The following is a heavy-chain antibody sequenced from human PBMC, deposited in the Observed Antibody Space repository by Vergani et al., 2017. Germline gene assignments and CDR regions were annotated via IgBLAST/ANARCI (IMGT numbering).Heavy chain of an antibody. CDR1: GFTFSSYS. D-gene: IGHD7-27*01. Sequence: EVQLVESGGGLVQPGGSLRLSCAASGFTFSSYSMNWVRQAPGKGLEWVSYISSSSSTIYYADSVKGRFTISRDNAKNSLYLQMNSLRAEDTAVYYCCGEGVADAFDIWGQGTMVTVSS. V-gene: IGHV3-48*01. CDR3: CGEGVADAFDI. CDR2: ISSSSSTI. J-gene: IGHJ3*02.